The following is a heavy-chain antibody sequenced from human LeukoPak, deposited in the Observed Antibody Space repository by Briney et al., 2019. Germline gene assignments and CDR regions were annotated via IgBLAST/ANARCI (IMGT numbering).Heavy chain of an antibody. CDR3: AKGGIQLWYYLDY. J-gene: IGHJ4*02. V-gene: IGHV3-23*01. CDR1: EFTFSSYA. D-gene: IGHD5-18*01. Sequence: GGSLRLSCAASEFTFSSYAMTWVRQAPGKGLEWVSSVSGSGASAAYADSVKGRFTISRDNSKNTLYLQMNSLRPEDTAVYFCAKGGIQLWYYLDYWGQGTLVTVS. CDR2: VSGSGASA.